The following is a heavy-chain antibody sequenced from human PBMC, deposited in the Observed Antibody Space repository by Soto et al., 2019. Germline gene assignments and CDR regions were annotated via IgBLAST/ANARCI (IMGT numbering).Heavy chain of an antibody. CDR2: MNPNSGNT. V-gene: IGHV1-8*01. Sequence: QVQLVQSGAEVKKPGPSVKVSCKASGYTFTSYDINWVRQATGQGLEWMGWMNPNSGNTGYAQKFQGRGTLTRNTSISTAYMELSSLRSEDTAVYYCATEKTSYGMDVWGQGTTVTVSS. CDR3: ATEKTSYGMDV. CDR1: GYTFTSYD. J-gene: IGHJ6*02.